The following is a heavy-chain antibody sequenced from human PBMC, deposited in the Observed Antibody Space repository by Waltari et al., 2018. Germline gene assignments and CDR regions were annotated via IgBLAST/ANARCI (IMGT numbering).Heavy chain of an antibody. J-gene: IGHJ6*03. V-gene: IGHV1-69*05. D-gene: IGHD1-1*01. Sequence: QVQLVQSGAEVKKPGSSVKVSCKASGGTFSSSAISWVRQATGQGLEWMGGIIPNFGTANYAQKFQGRVTITTDESTSTAYMELSSLRSEDTAVYYCARGNWNDVDYYYYYMDVWGKGTTVTVSS. CDR3: ARGNWNDVDYYYYYMDV. CDR1: GGTFSSSA. CDR2: IIPNFGTA.